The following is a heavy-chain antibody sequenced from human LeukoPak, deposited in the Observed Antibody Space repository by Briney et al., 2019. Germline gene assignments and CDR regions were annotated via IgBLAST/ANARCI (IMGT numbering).Heavy chain of an antibody. J-gene: IGHJ4*02. Sequence: SETLSLTCAVYGGSFSGYYWSWIRQPPGKGLEWIGEINHSGSTNYNPSLKSRATISVDTSKNQFSLKLSSVTAADTAVYYCARDCGGDCYAGYWGQGTLVTVSS. CDR2: INHSGST. CDR3: ARDCGGDCYAGY. CDR1: GGSFSGYY. D-gene: IGHD2-21*02. V-gene: IGHV4-34*01.